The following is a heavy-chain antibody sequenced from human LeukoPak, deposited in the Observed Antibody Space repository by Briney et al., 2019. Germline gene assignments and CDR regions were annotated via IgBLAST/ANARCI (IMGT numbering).Heavy chain of an antibody. J-gene: IGHJ4*02. V-gene: IGHV3-21*01. CDR3: ARVQPRSDFGDQKLNYFDF. D-gene: IGHD4-17*01. CDR2: ISSSAMYI. CDR1: IFLLSTYN. Sequence: GVSLTLFCTTSIFLLSTYNMIWARRARGEALEGVASISSSAMYIYYADSLKGRFTIARDNANNSLFLQMTSLRAEDTAVYYCARVQPRSDFGDQKLNYFDFWGRGTLVTVSS.